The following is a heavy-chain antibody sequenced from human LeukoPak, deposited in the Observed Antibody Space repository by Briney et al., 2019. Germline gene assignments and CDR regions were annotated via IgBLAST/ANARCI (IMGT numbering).Heavy chain of an antibody. D-gene: IGHD3-10*01. CDR3: AKDMAAYYYSSGNIDY. CDR2: ISWDGGST. V-gene: IGHV3-43D*03. J-gene: IGHJ4*02. CDR1: GFTFDDYA. Sequence: PGGSLRLSCAASGFTFDDYAMHWVRQAPGKGLEWVSLISWDGGSTYYADPVKGRFTISRDNSKNSLYLQMNSLRAEDTALYYCAKDMAAYYYSSGNIDYWGQGTLVTVSS.